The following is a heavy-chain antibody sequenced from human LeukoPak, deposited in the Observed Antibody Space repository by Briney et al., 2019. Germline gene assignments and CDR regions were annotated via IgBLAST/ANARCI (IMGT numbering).Heavy chain of an antibody. CDR3: AKVDSSGYDAFDI. CDR2: ISWNSGSI. CDR1: GFTFDDYA. V-gene: IGHV3-9*01. Sequence: GGSLRLSCAASGFTFDDYAMHWVRQAPGKGLEWVSGISWNSGSIGYADSVKGRFTISRDNAKNSLYLQMNSLRAEDTALYYCAKVDSSGYDAFDIWGQGTMVTVSS. J-gene: IGHJ3*02. D-gene: IGHD3-22*01.